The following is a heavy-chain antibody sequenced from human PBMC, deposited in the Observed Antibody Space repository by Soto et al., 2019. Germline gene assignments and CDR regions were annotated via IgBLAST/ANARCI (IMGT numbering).Heavy chain of an antibody. CDR2: IYWDDDK. Sequence: QITLKESGPTLVKPTQTLTLTCTCSGFSRSSSGVGLGWIRQPPGNALEWLALIYWDDDKRYSPSLKSRLTITKDTSKNLVVLTMTNMDPVDTATYYCAHRGQKRVWGDAFDIWGQGTMVTVSS. CDR1: GFSRSSSGVG. D-gene: IGHD1-26*01. J-gene: IGHJ3*02. V-gene: IGHV2-5*02. CDR3: AHRGQKRVWGDAFDI.